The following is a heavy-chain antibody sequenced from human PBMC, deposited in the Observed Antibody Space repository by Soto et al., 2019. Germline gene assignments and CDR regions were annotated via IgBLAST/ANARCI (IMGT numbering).Heavy chain of an antibody. V-gene: IGHV3-30-3*01. CDR3: ARTAHLGI. J-gene: IGHJ3*02. CDR2: ISYDGSIK. CDR1: GVSFSISA. Sequence: LRLSCAASGVSFSISAMRWVRQAPGKGLEWVAVISYDGSIKYCADSVKGRFTISRDNAKNSLYLQMNSLRAEDTAVYYCARTAHLGIWGQGTMVTVSS. D-gene: IGHD2-21*02.